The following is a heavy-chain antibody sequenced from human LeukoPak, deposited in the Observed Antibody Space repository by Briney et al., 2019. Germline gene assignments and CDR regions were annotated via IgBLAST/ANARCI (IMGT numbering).Heavy chain of an antibody. Sequence: GRSLRLACAAAGFTFSSYAISWVRQAPGKGLEWVSAISGSGGSTYYADSVKGRFTISRDNSKNTLYLQMDSLRAEDTAVYYCAKSHDDSRNGNAFDIWGPGTMVTVSS. J-gene: IGHJ3*02. D-gene: IGHD3-22*01. CDR3: AKSHDDSRNGNAFDI. CDR2: ISGSGGST. CDR1: GFTFSSYA. V-gene: IGHV3-23*01.